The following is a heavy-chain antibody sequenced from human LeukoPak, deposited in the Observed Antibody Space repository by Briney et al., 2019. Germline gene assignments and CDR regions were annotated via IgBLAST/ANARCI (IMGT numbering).Heavy chain of an antibody. J-gene: IGHJ4*02. D-gene: IGHD6-19*01. CDR2: IYYSGST. Sequence: GSLRLSCAASGFTFSSYWMSWVRQAPGKGLEWIGNIYYSGSTYYNPSLKSRVTLSVDTSKNQFSLKLSSVTAADTAVFYCARLGWVVGPDYWGQGTLVTVSS. V-gene: IGHV4-39*01. CDR1: GFTFSSYW. CDR3: ARLGWVVGPDY.